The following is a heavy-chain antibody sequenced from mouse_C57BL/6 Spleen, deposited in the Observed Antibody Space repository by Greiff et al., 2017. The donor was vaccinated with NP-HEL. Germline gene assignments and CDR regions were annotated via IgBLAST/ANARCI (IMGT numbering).Heavy chain of an antibody. J-gene: IGHJ3*01. CDR1: GFSFNTYA. V-gene: IGHV10-1*01. Sequence: EVQLVESGGGLVQPKGSLKLSCAASGFSFNTYAMNWVRQAPGKGLEWVARIRSKSNNYATYYADSVKDRFTISRDDSESMLYLQMNNLKTEDKAMYYCVRDSLAWFAYWGQGTLVTVSA. CDR2: IRSKSNNYAT. CDR3: VRDSLAWFAY. D-gene: IGHD3-3*01.